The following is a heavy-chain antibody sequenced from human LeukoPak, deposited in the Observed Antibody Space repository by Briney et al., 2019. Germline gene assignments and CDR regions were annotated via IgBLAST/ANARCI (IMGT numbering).Heavy chain of an antibody. Sequence: GGSLRLSCAASGFTVSNNYMSWVRQAPGKGLEWVSVLFDDGTTYYADSVKGRFTISRDNSKNTLFLQMHSLRAEDTAAYYCASAFYSGYTAGVDYWGQGTLVTVSS. J-gene: IGHJ4*02. CDR1: GFTVSNNY. CDR3: ASAFYSGYTAGVDY. V-gene: IGHV3-66*01. CDR2: LFDDGTT. D-gene: IGHD3-10*01.